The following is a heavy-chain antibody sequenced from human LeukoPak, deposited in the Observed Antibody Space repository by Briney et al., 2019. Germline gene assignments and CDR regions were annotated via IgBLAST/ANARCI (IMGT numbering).Heavy chain of an antibody. CDR1: GFTFSSYG. J-gene: IGHJ4*02. Sequence: GGSLRLSCAASGFTFSSYGMHWVRQAPGKGLEWVAFIPYDGSNTYYADSVKGRFTISRDNSRNTLYLQMESLRTEDTGVYFSVKEHTYFDNSGSYYCDSWGQGALVTVSS. D-gene: IGHD3-22*01. V-gene: IGHV3-30*02. CDR3: VKEHTYFDNSGSYYCDS. CDR2: IPYDGSNT.